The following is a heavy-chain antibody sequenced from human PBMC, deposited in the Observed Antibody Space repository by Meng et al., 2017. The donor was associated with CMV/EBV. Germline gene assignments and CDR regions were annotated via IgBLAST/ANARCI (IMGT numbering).Heavy chain of an antibody. Sequence: ASVKVSCKASGYTFTGYYMHWVRQAPGQGLEWMGWINPNSGGTNYAQKSQGRVTMTRDTTISTAYMELSRLRSDDTAVYYCARGDSGSYRYYGMDVWGQGTTVTVSS. D-gene: IGHD1-26*01. CDR1: GYTFTGYY. CDR3: ARGDSGSYRYYGMDV. V-gene: IGHV1-2*02. CDR2: INPNSGGT. J-gene: IGHJ6*02.